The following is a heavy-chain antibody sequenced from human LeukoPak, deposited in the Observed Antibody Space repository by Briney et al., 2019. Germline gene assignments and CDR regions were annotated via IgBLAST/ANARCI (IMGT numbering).Heavy chain of an antibody. J-gene: IGHJ4*02. D-gene: IGHD3-10*01. CDR2: IHHAGST. Sequence: SETLSLTCTVSDYYISSGHYWGWIRQPPGKGLEWIGNIHHAGSTNYNPSLKSRVTMSVDTSKNQFSLKLSSVTAEDTAVYYCATAPLGRQWVYFDYWGQGTLVTVSS. V-gene: IGHV4-38-2*02. CDR3: ATAPLGRQWVYFDY. CDR1: DYYISSGHY.